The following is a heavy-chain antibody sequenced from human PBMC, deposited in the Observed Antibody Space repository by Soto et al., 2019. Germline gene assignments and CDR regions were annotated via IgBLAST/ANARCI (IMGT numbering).Heavy chain of an antibody. J-gene: IGHJ4*02. CDR3: ARRVLGATRQFDY. D-gene: IGHD1-26*01. CDR1: GFTFSSYA. CDR2: ISYDGSNK. Sequence: QVQLVESGGGVVQPGRSLRLSCAASGFTFSSYAMHWVRQAPGKGLEWVAVISYDGSNKYYADSVKGRFTISRDNSKNTLYLQMNSLRAEDTAVYYCARRVLGATRQFDYWGQGTLVTVSS. V-gene: IGHV3-30-3*01.